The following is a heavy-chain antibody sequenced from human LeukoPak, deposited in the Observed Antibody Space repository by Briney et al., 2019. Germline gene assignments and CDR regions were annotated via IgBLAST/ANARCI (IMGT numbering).Heavy chain of an antibody. CDR3: ARDSYSNYGYHYYGMDV. J-gene: IGHJ6*02. CDR1: GFTFSSYA. Sequence: GGSLRLSCAASGFTFSSYAMHWVRQAPGKGLEWVAVISYDGSNKYYADSVKGRFTISRDNSKNTLYLQMNSLRAEDTAVYYCARDSYSNYGYHYYGMDVWGQGTTVTVSS. V-gene: IGHV3-30-3*01. D-gene: IGHD4-11*01. CDR2: ISYDGSNK.